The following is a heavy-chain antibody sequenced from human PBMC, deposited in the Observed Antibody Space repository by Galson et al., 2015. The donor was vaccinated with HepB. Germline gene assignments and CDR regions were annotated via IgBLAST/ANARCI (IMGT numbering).Heavy chain of an antibody. J-gene: IGHJ2*01. Sequence: SLRLSCAASGFTFRIYSMYWVRQAPGKGLEWVAVISYDGSNDYYAASVKGRFTISRDNSKNTLYLQMNSLRAEDTAVYYCARAGDSSGSFLGRYFDLWGRGTLVTVSS. CDR2: ISYDGSND. D-gene: IGHD3-22*01. V-gene: IGHV3-30-3*01. CDR1: GFTFRIYS. CDR3: ARAGDSSGSFLGRYFDL.